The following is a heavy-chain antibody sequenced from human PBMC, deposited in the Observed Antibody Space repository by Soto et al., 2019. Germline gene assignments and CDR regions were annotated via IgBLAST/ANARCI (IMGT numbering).Heavy chain of an antibody. D-gene: IGHD3-10*01. CDR1: GFTVSSNY. J-gene: IGHJ6*02. Sequence: SLRLSCASSGFTVSSNYMSWVRQAPGKGLEWVSVIYSGGSTYYADSVKGRFTISRDNSKNTLYLQMNSLRAEDTAVYYCARSGLGYYYYGMDVWGQGTTVTVSS. CDR2: IYSGGST. CDR3: ARSGLGYYYYGMDV. V-gene: IGHV3-53*01.